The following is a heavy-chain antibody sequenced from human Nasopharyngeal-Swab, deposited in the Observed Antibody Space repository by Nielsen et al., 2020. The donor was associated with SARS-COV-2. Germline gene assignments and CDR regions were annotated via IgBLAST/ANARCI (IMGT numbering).Heavy chain of an antibody. CDR3: AKDRDSGDDSDDYYHYYGMDV. D-gene: IGHD5-12*01. CDR2: ISSSGSTI. CDR1: GLTFSDSY. Sequence: GGSLRLSCAASGLTFSDSYMSWIRQAPGKGLEWVSYISSSGSTIYYADSVTGRFTIYRDNSKNTANLQMNSLRFEDTAIYYCAKDRDSGDDSDDYYHYYGMDVWGQGTTVTVFS. V-gene: IGHV3-11*01. J-gene: IGHJ6*02.